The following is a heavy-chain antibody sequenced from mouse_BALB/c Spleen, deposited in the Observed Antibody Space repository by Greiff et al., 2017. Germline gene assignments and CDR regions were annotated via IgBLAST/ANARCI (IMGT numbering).Heavy chain of an antibody. D-gene: IGHD3-3*01. CDR3: ARLGDYFDY. CDR2: INPSNGRT. Sequence: QVQLQQPGAELVKPGASVKLSCKASGYTFTSYWMHWVKQRPGQGLEWIGEINPSNGRTNYNEKFKGKATLTVDKSSSTAYLQLRSLTSEDSAVYYCARLGDYFDYWGQGTTLTVSS. CDR1: GYTFTSYW. J-gene: IGHJ2*01. V-gene: IGHV1S81*02.